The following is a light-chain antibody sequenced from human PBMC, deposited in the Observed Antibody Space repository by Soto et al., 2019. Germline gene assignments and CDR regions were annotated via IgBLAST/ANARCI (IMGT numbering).Light chain of an antibody. CDR1: EFLSSSY. CDR3: QQQCT. V-gene: IGKV3-20*01. CDR2: AAS. J-gene: IGKJ2*02. Sequence: EIVLTQSPGTLSLSPGERATLSCRASEFLSSSYLVWYQQKPGQAPRLLIYAASRRATGIPDRFSGSGSETEYTLTINTWEPEDFAVYFCQQQCTFGQGTKLEIK.